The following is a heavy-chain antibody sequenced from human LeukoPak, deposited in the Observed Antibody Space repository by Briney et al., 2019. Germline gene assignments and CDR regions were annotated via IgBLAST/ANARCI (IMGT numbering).Heavy chain of an antibody. CDR3: ARDNRAYSIPGGYYYYMDV. J-gene: IGHJ6*03. CDR1: GFTFRKYW. D-gene: IGHD6-13*01. Sequence: GGSLRLSCAASGFTFRKYWLHWVRQAPGKGLVWVSRINPDDGSTSYADSVKGRFTISRDNSKNTLYLQMNSLRAEDTAVYYCARDNRAYSIPGGYYYYMDVWGKGTTVTVSS. CDR2: INPDDGST. V-gene: IGHV3-74*01.